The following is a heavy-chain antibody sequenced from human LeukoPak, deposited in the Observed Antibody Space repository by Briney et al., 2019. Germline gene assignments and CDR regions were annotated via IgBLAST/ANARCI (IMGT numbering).Heavy chain of an antibody. D-gene: IGHD5-12*01. CDR1: GGSISSGSYY. J-gene: IGHJ6*02. CDR2: IYTSGST. V-gene: IGHV4-61*02. CDR3: ARPTRRGYSGSSAYYYYYGMDV. Sequence: PSQTLSLTCTVSGGSISSGSYYWSWIRQPAGKGLEWIGRIYTSGSTNYNPSLKSRVTISVDTSKNQFSLNLSSVTAADTAVYYCARPTRRGYSGSSAYYYYYGMDVWGQGTTVTVSS.